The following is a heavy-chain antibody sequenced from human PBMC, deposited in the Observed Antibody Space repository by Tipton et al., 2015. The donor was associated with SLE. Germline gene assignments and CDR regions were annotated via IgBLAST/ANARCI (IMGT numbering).Heavy chain of an antibody. CDR1: GGSISSGSYC. CDR2: IYYSGSG. J-gene: IGHJ4*02. V-gene: IGHV4-39*07. D-gene: IGHD1-26*01. CDR3: AKLSVASWELPLYFGY. Sequence: TLSLTCTVSGGSISSGSYCWGWIRQPPGKGPEWIGTIYYSGSGHYNPSLKSRLTITVDTSKNQFFLKLSSVTAADTAVYSCAKLSVASWELPLYFGYWGQGTLVTVSS.